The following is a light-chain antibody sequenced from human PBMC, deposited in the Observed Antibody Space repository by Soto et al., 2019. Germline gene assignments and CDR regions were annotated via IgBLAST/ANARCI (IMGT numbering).Light chain of an antibody. CDR2: DVS. CDR1: SSDVGGYNY. Sequence: QSALTQPRSVCGSPGQSVTISCTGTSSDVGGYNYVSWYQQHPGKAPKFMIYDVSKRPSGVPDRFSGSKSGNTASLTISGLQAEDEADYYCCSYAGSYKGYVFGTGTKLTVL. J-gene: IGLJ1*01. CDR3: CSYAGSYKGYV. V-gene: IGLV2-11*01.